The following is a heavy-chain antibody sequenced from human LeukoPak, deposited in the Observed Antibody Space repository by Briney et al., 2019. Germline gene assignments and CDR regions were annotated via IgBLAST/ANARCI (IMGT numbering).Heavy chain of an antibody. Sequence: GSLRLSCAASGFTFSSYSMNWVRQAPGKGLEWVSSISSSSSYIYYADSVKGRFTISRDNAKNSLYLQMNSLRAEDTAVYYCAKEIKPITMIVVVIASGMDVWGQGTTVTVSS. V-gene: IGHV3-21*01. CDR3: AKEIKPITMIVVVIASGMDV. CDR1: GFTFSSYS. J-gene: IGHJ6*02. CDR2: ISSSSSYI. D-gene: IGHD3-22*01.